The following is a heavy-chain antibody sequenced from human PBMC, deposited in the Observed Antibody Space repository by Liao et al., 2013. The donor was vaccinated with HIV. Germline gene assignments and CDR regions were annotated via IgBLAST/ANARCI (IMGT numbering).Heavy chain of an antibody. J-gene: IGHJ6*03. Sequence: QLQLQESGPGLVKSSETLSLTCTVSGGSISSSNPYWGWIRQPPGKGLEWIGTISSSGSTYYNPSLKSRVTMSVDTSKNQFSLKVRSVTAADTAVYYCARGEAEDYVLYYYYYMDVWGKGTTVTVSS. CDR1: GGSISSSNPY. CDR3: ARGEAEDYVLYYYYYMDV. V-gene: IGHV4-39*07. D-gene: IGHD4-17*01. CDR2: ISSSGST.